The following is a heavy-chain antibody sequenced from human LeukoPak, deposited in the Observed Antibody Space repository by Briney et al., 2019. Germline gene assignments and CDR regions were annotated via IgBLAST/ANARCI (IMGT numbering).Heavy chain of an antibody. Sequence: GESLKITCAASGFSLSTYALSWVRQAPGGGLEWVAAISGSGDKTYHADSVKGRFTISKDNSENRLSLQMDSLRAEDTAVYFCAKDTTAWWYHRAYMNVWGKGTTVTVSS. CDR1: GFSLSTYA. D-gene: IGHD2-15*01. CDR2: ISGSGDKT. CDR3: AKDTTAWWYHRAYMNV. J-gene: IGHJ6*03. V-gene: IGHV3-23*01.